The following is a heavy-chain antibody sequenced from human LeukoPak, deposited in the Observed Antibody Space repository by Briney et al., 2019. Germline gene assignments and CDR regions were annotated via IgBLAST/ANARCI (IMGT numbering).Heavy chain of an antibody. CDR1: GFTFSSYG. Sequence: WGSLRLSGAASGFTFSSYGMNWVRQAPGKGLEWVSGISGDAGRTYYADSVKGRFTIYRDNSKNTLYLQMNSLRAEDTAVYYCAKSGSVGIPLWLPRVELELSFDYWGQGTLVTVSS. D-gene: IGHD5-18*01. J-gene: IGHJ4*02. V-gene: IGHV3-23*01. CDR3: AKSGSVGIPLWLPRVELELSFDY. CDR2: ISGDAGRT.